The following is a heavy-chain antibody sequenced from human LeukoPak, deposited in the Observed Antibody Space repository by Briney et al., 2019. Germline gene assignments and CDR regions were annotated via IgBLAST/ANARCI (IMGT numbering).Heavy chain of an antibody. CDR2: ISGNGGFI. CDR1: GFTFYDYA. Sequence: QPGGSLRLSCAVSGFTFYDYAIHWVRQGPGEGLEWVAGISGNGGFISYGKSVKGRFTISRDNPRNSVFLQMNFLRAEDMAMYFCTKEVQRWHSHFYRPSYALDIWGQGTMVSVSS. D-gene: IGHD2/OR15-2a*01. CDR3: TKEVQRWHSHFYRPSYALDI. V-gene: IGHV3-9*03. J-gene: IGHJ3*02.